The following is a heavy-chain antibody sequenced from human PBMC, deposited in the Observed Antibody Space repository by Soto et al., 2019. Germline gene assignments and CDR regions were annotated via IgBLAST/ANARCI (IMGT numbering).Heavy chain of an antibody. CDR3: ARTHSFTLGFYYDGMDV. V-gene: IGHV5-51*01. CDR2: IYPGDSDT. CDR1: GYSFAIYW. D-gene: IGHD2-2*03. J-gene: IGHJ6*02. Sequence: PGESLKISCDGSGYSFAIYWIGWVLQMPGKDLEWMGIIYPGDSDTRYSPSFQGQVTISADKSLRTAYLQWTSLKASDTALYYCARTHSFTLGFYYDGMDVWGQGTTVTVSS.